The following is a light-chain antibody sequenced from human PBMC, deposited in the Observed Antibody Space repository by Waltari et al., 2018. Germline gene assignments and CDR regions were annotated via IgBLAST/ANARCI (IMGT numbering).Light chain of an antibody. V-gene: IGLV2-11*01. CDR3: CSYSTTYPEV. CDR2: NVY. Sequence: QSALTQPRSVSGSLGQSVTISCAGSSDDVGGFNYVSWYQQYTGKAPNLIMYNVYRRPPWVPLPFPGSTSGTTASLTVSGLQAEDEADYYCCSYSTTYPEVFGSGTKVTVV. J-gene: IGLJ1*01. CDR1: SDDVGGFNY.